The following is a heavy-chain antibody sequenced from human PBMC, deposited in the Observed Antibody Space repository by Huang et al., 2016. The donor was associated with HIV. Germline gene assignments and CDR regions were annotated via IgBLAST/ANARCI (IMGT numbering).Heavy chain of an antibody. V-gene: IGHV3-74*02. CDR3: VRAKEKGYDFWSGCRY. Sequence: EVELAESGGGSVRPGQSLRLSCVGSGFIFSDYWMHWVRQIPGKGLVWVERIESDGSSTSYSDAVKGRFTIYRDNAKKTVYLQMSSPRGDETAVYYCVRAKEKGYDFWSGCRYWGQGVQVTVSS. J-gene: IGHJ4*01. D-gene: IGHD3-3*01. CDR2: IESDGSST. CDR1: GFIFSDYW.